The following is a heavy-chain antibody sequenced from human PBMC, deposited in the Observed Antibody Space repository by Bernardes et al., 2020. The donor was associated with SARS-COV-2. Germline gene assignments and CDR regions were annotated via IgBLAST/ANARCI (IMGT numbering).Heavy chain of an antibody. V-gene: IGHV3-23*01. J-gene: IGHJ4*02. CDR2: ISGSGSTT. CDR3: AKDDIRPLFGAPVYDS. CDR1: GFTFTKCD. D-gene: IGHD3-3*01. Sequence: GGSLRLSRVASGFTFTKCDMSWVRQAPGKVLEWISGISGSGSTTYYADSVKGRFTISRDNSRNTLFLQMDSLRAEDTAVYYCAKDDIRPLFGAPVYDSWGQGTLVTVSS.